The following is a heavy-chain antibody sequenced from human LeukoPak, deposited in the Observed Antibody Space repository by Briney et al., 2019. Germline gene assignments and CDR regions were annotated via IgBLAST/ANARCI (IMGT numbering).Heavy chain of an antibody. J-gene: IGHJ3*02. V-gene: IGHV3-15*01. CDR1: TCTFSNAW. CDR2: IKSNSDGGTT. Sequence: PWGSLRLSCAASTCTFSNAWMSWVRQAPGKGLQWVGRIKSNSDGGTTDYAPLVKGRFTISRDDKKNTLYLQMNSLKTEDTAVYYCTTAPRGYCSGGSCSYAFDIWGQGTMVTVSS. D-gene: IGHD2-15*01. CDR3: TTAPRGYCSGGSCSYAFDI.